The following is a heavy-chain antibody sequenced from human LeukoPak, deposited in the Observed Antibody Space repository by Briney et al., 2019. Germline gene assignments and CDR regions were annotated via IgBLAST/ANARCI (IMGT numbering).Heavy chain of an antibody. CDR3: ARDLPTPYGMDV. D-gene: IGHD2-15*01. CDR1: GYTFTSYD. CDR2: MNPNSGNT. J-gene: IGHJ6*02. Sequence: EASVKVSCKASGYTFTSYDINWVRQATGQGLEWMGWMNPNSGNTGYAQKFQGRVTMTRNTSISTAYMELSSLRSEDTAVYYCARDLPTPYGMDVWGQGTTVTVSS. V-gene: IGHV1-8*01.